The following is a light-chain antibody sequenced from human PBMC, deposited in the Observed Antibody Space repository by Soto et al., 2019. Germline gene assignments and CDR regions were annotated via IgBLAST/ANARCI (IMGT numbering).Light chain of an antibody. CDR2: EAY. J-gene: IGKJ1*01. CDR1: KDIGIE. Sequence: IQMTQSPSSLSSSLADRVTLTCRAGKDIGIEVGWYEQRPGEPPNLLIYEAYSGQSGVNSRLSGSGSGRDFSLTINSLLPEDFETYHCLQDYNDPRAFGEGAKVDIK. CDR3: LQDYNDPRA. V-gene: IGKV1-6*01.